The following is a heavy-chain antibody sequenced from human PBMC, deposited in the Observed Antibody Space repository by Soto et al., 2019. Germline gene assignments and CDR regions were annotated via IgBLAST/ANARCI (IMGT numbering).Heavy chain of an antibody. CDR1: GFTFGSYG. CDR2: ISGSGGST. Sequence: PGGSLRLSCAASGFTFGSYGMIWVRQAPGKGLEWVSSISGSGGSTYYADSVKGRFTISRDNSKNTLYLQMNSLRAEDTAVYYCAKASAPGGTYFPLWFWGQGTLVTVSS. V-gene: IGHV3-23*01. CDR3: AKASAPGGTYFPLWF. D-gene: IGHD1-26*01. J-gene: IGHJ4*02.